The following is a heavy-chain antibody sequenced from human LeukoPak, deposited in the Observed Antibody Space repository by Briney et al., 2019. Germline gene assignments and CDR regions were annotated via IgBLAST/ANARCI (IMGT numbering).Heavy chain of an antibody. J-gene: IGHJ2*01. CDR2: IKQDGSEK. CDR1: GFTFSSYW. V-gene: IGHV3-7*01. Sequence: GSLRLSCAASGFTFSSYWMSWVRQAPGKGLEWVANIKQDGSEKYYVDSVKGRFTISRDNAKNSLYLQMNSLRAEDTAVYYCARGDMMYCTNGVCYTAWYFDLWGRGTLVTVSS. D-gene: IGHD2-8*01. CDR3: ARGDMMYCTNGVCYTAWYFDL.